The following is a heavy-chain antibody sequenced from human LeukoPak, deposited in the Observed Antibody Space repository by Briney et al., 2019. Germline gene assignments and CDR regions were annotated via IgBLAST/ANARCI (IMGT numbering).Heavy chain of an antibody. D-gene: IGHD3-10*01. CDR2: ISFDGSEK. V-gene: IGHV3-30*18. Sequence: PGRSLRLSCAASGFTFTTYGMHWVRQAPGKGLEWVALISFDGSEKYYAESVKGRFTISRDNSKNSLYLQMNSLRVEDTAVYFCAKDVKMFRGPMIMRHFDYWGQGTLVTVSS. CDR1: GFTFTTYG. CDR3: AKDVKMFRGPMIMRHFDY. J-gene: IGHJ4*02.